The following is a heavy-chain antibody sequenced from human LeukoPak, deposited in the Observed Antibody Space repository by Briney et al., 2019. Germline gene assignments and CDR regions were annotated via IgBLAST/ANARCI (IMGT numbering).Heavy chain of an antibody. Sequence: SETLSLTCTVSGGSISSYYWSWIRQPAGKGLEWIGRIYTSGSTNYNPSLKSRVTMSVDTSKNQFSLKLSSVTAADTAVYYCARDGYSSGWYFAFDIWGQGTMVTVSS. CDR2: IYTSGST. CDR3: ARDGYSSGWYFAFDI. V-gene: IGHV4-4*07. J-gene: IGHJ3*02. D-gene: IGHD6-19*01. CDR1: GGSISSYY.